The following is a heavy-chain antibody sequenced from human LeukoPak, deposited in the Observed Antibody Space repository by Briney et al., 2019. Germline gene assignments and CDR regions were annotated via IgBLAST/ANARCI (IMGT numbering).Heavy chain of an antibody. CDR2: ITYSGST. CDR1: GEYFSGNL. J-gene: IGHJ4*01. D-gene: IGHD3-10*01. Sequence: SETLSLTCAVYGEYFSGNLWNWIRLPPGRGLEWIGQITYSGSTNYNPSLKSRVTISADTSKNQFSLKLSSVTAADTAIYYCARRSNRSGSPLRDWGRGTLITVSS. CDR3: ARRSNRSGSPLRD. V-gene: IGHV4-34*01.